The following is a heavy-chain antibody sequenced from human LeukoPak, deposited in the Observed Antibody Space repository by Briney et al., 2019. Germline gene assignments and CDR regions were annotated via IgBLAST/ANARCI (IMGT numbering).Heavy chain of an antibody. Sequence: ASVKVSCKPSGYTFTSYYMHWVRHVPGRGLEWMGLINPSGDSTTSAQKFQGRFTVTRDMSTSTVYMELSSLISEDTAMYYCVRGLDYWGQGTLVTVSS. CDR1: GYTFTSYY. CDR3: VRGLDY. J-gene: IGHJ4*02. CDR2: INPSGDST. V-gene: IGHV1-46*01.